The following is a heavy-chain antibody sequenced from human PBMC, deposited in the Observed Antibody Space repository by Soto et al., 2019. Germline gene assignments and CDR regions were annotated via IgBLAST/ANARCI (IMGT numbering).Heavy chain of an antibody. Sequence: SETLSLTCAVSGGSISSGGYSWSWIRQPPGKGLEWIGYIYHSGSTYYNPSLKSRVTISVGRSKNQFSLKLSSVTAADTAVYYCARESITMMTRGTFDYWGQGTLVTVSS. CDR3: ARESITMMTRGTFDY. J-gene: IGHJ4*02. CDR2: IYHSGST. D-gene: IGHD3-22*01. V-gene: IGHV4-30-2*01. CDR1: GGSISSGGYS.